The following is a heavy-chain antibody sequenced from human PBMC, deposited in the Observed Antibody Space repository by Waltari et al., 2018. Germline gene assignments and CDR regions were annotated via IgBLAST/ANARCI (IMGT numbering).Heavy chain of an antibody. CDR2: VYTSGAT. D-gene: IGHD1-26*01. Sequence: QVQLQESGPRLVKPSQTLSLTCTVSGVSINSGSDYWTWIRQPAGKGLEWIGYVYTSGATNYNPSLRSRVSISADTSKNQFSLRLTSVTAADTAVYYCARGEHYDYWGQGTLVTVSS. J-gene: IGHJ4*02. CDR3: ARGEHYDY. V-gene: IGHV4-61*09. CDR1: GVSINSGSDY.